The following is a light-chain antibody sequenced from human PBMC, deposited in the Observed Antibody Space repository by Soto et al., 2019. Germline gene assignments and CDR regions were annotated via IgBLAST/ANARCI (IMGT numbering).Light chain of an antibody. CDR1: QTISSW. Sequence: DIQMTQSPSTLSASVGDRVTITCRASQTISSWLAWYQQKPGKAPKLLIYKASSLKSGVPSRFSGSGSGTEFTLTISSLQPDDFATYYCQQSNSYSWTFGQGTKVELK. V-gene: IGKV1-5*03. CDR3: QQSNSYSWT. J-gene: IGKJ1*01. CDR2: KAS.